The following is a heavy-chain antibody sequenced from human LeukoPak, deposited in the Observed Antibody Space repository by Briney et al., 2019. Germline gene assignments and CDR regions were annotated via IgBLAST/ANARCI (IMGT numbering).Heavy chain of an antibody. Sequence: PGGSLRLSCAASGFTFDDYGMSWVRQAPGKGLEWVSGINWNSDSIGYADSVKGRFTISRDNAKNSLYLQMNSLRAEDTAVYYCARDQPLGYVDYWGQGTLVTVSS. CDR2: INWNSDSI. J-gene: IGHJ4*02. V-gene: IGHV3-20*04. D-gene: IGHD2-8*01. CDR3: ARDQPLGYVDY. CDR1: GFTFDDYG.